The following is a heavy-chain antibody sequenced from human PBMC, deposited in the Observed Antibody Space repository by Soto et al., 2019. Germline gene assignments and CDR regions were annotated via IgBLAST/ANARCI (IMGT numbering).Heavy chain of an antibody. D-gene: IGHD3-22*01. V-gene: IGHV4-59*01. Sequence: LSLTCSVSGVSISSSYWTWIRQPPGKGLEWIGYMYYTGTTSYNPSLKSRVTISMDTSKNQFSLKLNSVTAADTAVYYCARGGPYDSNGYWGQGTLVTVSS. CDR2: MYYTGTT. CDR3: ARGGPYDSNGY. J-gene: IGHJ4*02. CDR1: GVSISSSY.